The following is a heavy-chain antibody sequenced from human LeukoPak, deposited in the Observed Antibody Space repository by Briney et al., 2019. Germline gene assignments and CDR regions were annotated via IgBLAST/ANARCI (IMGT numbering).Heavy chain of an antibody. CDR2: IWYGGSNK. V-gene: IGHV3-33*08. CDR3: ARKAYGQDHFDY. Sequence: GGSLRLSCAASGFTFSSYGMHWVRQAPGKGLEWVAVIWYGGSNKYYADSVKGRFTISRDNSKNTLYLQMNSLRAEDTAVYYCARKAYGQDHFDYWGQGTLVTVSS. D-gene: IGHD3-16*01. J-gene: IGHJ4*02. CDR1: GFTFSSYG.